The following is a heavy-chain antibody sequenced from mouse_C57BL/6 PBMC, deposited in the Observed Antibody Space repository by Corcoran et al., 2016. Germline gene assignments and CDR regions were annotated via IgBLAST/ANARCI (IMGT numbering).Heavy chain of an antibody. J-gene: IGHJ4*01. V-gene: IGHV1-80*01. CDR2: IYPGDGDT. Sequence: QVQLQQSGAELVKPGASVKISCKASGYAFSSYWMNWVKQRPGKGLEWIGQIYPGDGDTNYNGKFKGKATLTADKSSSTAYMQLSSLTSEDSAVYFCARSFTTVVATNAMDYWGQGTSVTVSS. D-gene: IGHD1-1*01. CDR1: GYAFSSYW. CDR3: ARSFTTVVATNAMDY.